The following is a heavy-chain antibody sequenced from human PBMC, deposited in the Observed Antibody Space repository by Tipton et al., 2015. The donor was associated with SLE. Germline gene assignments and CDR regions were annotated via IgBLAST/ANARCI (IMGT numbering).Heavy chain of an antibody. J-gene: IGHJ4*02. D-gene: IGHD3-3*01. CDR2: IFYSGST. V-gene: IGHV4-59*01. CDR1: GGSISSYY. Sequence: LRLSCTVSGGSISSYYWSWIRQPPGKGLEWIGYIFYSGSTNYNPSLKNRVTISVDTSKNQFSLKLSSVTAADTAVYYCARHVTIFNYFDYWGQGTLVTVSS. CDR3: ARHVTIFNYFDY.